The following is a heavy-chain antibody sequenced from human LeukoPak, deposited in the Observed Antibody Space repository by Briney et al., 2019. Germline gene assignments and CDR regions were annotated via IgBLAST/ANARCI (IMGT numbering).Heavy chain of an antibody. D-gene: IGHD2-2*01. V-gene: IGHV4-34*01. J-gene: IGHJ3*02. CDR2: INHSGST. CDR1: GGSFSGYY. CDR3: ARQGYCSSTSCYVTSFDI. Sequence: SETLSLTCAVYGGSFSGYYWSWIRQPSGKGLEWIGEINHSGSTNYNPSLKSRVTISVDTSKNQFSLKLSSVTAADTAVYYCARQGYCSSTSCYVTSFDIWGQGTMVTVSS.